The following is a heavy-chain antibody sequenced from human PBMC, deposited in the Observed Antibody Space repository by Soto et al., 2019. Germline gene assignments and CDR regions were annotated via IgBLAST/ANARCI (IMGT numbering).Heavy chain of an antibody. V-gene: IGHV3-11*01. D-gene: IGHD3-22*01. CDR2: ISSDGTIM. CDR3: ARALGYYDSDGYLDY. CDR1: GFTFSDYY. J-gene: IGHJ4*02. Sequence: PWGSLRVSCATSGFTFSDYYMSWIRQAPGKGLEWVSYISSDGTIMYYADSVKGRFTISRDNAKNSLYLQMNSLRAADTAVYYCARALGYYDSDGYLDYWGQGTLVTVSS.